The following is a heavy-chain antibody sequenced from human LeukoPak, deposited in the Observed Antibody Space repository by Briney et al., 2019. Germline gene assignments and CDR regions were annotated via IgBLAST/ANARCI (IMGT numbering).Heavy chain of an antibody. CDR2: INPNSGGT. D-gene: IGHD3-22*01. V-gene: IGHV1-2*02. Sequence: ASVKVPCKASGYTFTGYYMHWVRQAPGQGLEWMGWINPNSGGTNYAQKFQGRVTMTRDTSISTAYMELSRLRSDDTAVYYCARVLSGYYYDSSGYYYFDYWGQGTLVTVSS. CDR1: GYTFTGYY. J-gene: IGHJ4*02. CDR3: ARVLSGYYYDSSGYYYFDY.